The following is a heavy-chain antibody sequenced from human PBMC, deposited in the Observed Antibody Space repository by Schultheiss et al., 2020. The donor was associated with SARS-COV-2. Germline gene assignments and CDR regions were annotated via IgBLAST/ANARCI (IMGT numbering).Heavy chain of an antibody. CDR2: IYYNGYT. CDR1: TDSMSNYY. CDR3: ARSSGRLWFGELSFSFDI. Sequence: SETLSLTCTVSTDSMSNYYWNWIRQTPGKGLEWIGYIYYNGYTKYTPSLKSRVTVSLDMSKNQLALKLNSVTAADTAVYYCARSSGRLWFGELSFSFDIWGQGTMVTVSS. D-gene: IGHD3-10*01. V-gene: IGHV4-59*01. J-gene: IGHJ3*02.